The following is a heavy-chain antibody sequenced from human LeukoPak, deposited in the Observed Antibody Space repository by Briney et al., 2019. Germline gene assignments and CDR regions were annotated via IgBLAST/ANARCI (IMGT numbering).Heavy chain of an antibody. CDR3: ARQPPNSGSSRGYWFDP. CDR1: GFIFSSYA. J-gene: IGHJ5*02. D-gene: IGHD1-26*01. Sequence: GGSLRLSCAASGFIFSSYAMFWVRQAPAKGLEWVASISYDGSNKYYTDSVKGRFTISRDDSKDTLYLQMNSLSAEDTAVYYCARQPPNSGSSRGYWFDPWGQGTLVTVSS. CDR2: ISYDGSNK. V-gene: IGHV3-30-3*01.